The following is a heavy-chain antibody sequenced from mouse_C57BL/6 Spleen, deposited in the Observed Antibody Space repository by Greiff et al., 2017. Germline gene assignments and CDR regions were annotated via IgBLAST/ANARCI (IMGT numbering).Heavy chain of an antibody. CDR3: ARRLRDTWFAY. CDR1: GYTFTSYW. Sequence: QVQLQQPGAELVMPGASVKLSCKASGYTFTSYWMHWVKQRPGQGLEWIGEIDPSDSYTNYNQKFKGKSTLTVDKSSSTAYMQLSSLTSEDSAVYYCARRLRDTWFAYWGQGTLVTVSA. CDR2: IDPSDSYT. D-gene: IGHD3-2*02. J-gene: IGHJ3*01. V-gene: IGHV1-69*01.